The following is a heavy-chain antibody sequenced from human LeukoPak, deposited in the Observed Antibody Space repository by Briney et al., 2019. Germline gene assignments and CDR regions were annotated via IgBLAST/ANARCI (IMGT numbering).Heavy chain of an antibody. CDR3: ARGGYLYYFDY. J-gene: IGHJ4*02. D-gene: IGHD3-22*01. CDR1: GYTFTSYG. CDR2: ISAYNGNT. V-gene: IGHV1-18*01. Sequence: ASVKVSCEASGYTFTSYGVTWVRQAPGQGLEWMGWISAYNGNTNYAQKLQGRVTMTTDTSTTTAYMELRSLRSDDTAVYYCARGGYLYYFDYWGQGTLVTVSS.